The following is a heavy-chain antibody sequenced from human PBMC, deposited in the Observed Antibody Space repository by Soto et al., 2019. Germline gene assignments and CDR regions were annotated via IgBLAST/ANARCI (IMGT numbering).Heavy chain of an antibody. CDR2: IRSKTNSYAT. D-gene: IGHD3-16*02. V-gene: IGHV3-73*01. CDR3: TSHLGELSVPRAFDI. CDR1: GFTVSGSA. Sequence: EVQLVESGGGLVQPGGSLKLSCAASGFTVSGSAVHWVRQASGKGLEWVGRIRSKTNSYATAYAASVKGRFTISRDDSKKPAYLQMNSLKTEDTAVYYCTSHLGELSVPRAFDIWGQGTMVTVSS. J-gene: IGHJ3*02.